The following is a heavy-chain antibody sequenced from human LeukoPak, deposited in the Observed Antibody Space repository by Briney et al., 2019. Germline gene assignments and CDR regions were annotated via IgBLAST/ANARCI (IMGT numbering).Heavy chain of an antibody. Sequence: SGGSLRLSCAASGFTFSSYWMSWVRRAPGKGLEWVANINQDGSEKYYVDSVKGRFTISRDNAKNSLYLQMNSLRAEDTAVYYCARAYRYGMDVWGQGTTVTVCS. CDR1: GFTFSSYW. CDR2: INQDGSEK. V-gene: IGHV3-7*04. J-gene: IGHJ6*02. CDR3: ARAYRYGMDV. D-gene: IGHD2-21*01.